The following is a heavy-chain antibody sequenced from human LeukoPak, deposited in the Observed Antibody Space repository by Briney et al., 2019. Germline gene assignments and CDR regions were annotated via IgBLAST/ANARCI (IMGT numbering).Heavy chain of an antibody. D-gene: IGHD3-22*01. Sequence: PGGSLRLSCAASGFTFSSYAMSWVRQAPGKGLEWVSAISGSGGNTYYADSVKGRFTISRDNSKNTLYLQMNNLRAEDTAVYYCAKGQIVVVPYYFDFWGQGILVTVSS. CDR2: ISGSGGNT. V-gene: IGHV3-23*01. CDR1: GFTFSSYA. CDR3: AKGQIVVVPYYFDF. J-gene: IGHJ4*02.